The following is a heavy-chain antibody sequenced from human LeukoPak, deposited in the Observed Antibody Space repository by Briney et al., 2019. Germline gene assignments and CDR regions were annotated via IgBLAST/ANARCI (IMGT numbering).Heavy chain of an antibody. CDR1: GFTFSSYS. J-gene: IGHJ5*02. D-gene: IGHD3-10*01. Sequence: GGSLRLSCAASGFTFSSYSMHWVRQAPGKGLEWVSCISSNSTYIYYAESIKGRFTISRDNAKKSLYLQMNRLTAEDTAVYYCARDPYGSGSYLGWFDPWGQGTLVTVSS. CDR3: ARDPYGSGSYLGWFDP. V-gene: IGHV3-21*01. CDR2: ISSNSTYI.